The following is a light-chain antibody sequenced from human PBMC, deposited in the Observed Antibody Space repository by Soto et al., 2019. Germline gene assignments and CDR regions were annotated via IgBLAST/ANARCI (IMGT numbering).Light chain of an antibody. V-gene: IGLV1-44*01. Sequence: QSVLTQPPSASGTPGQRVTISCSGTRSNIGSNTVHWYQQLPGTAPKLVIYSNNHRSSGVPDRFSAAKSDTSASLAISGVESEDEADYSCASWDDSLNGPVFGGGTKVTVL. CDR2: SNN. J-gene: IGLJ2*01. CDR3: ASWDDSLNGPV. CDR1: RSNIGSNT.